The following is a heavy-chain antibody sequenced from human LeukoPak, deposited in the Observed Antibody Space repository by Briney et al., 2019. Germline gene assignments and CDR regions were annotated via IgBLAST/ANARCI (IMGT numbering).Heavy chain of an antibody. Sequence: PGGSLRLSCAASGFTFSTYVMSWVRQAPGKGLEWVSTISGSGSSTYYADSVKGRFAISRDNSENRLFLLMNSLRAEDTAVYYCARDQPAELRHKSYGAFDIWGQGTVVTVSS. CDR3: ARDQPAELRHKSYGAFDI. CDR1: GFTFSTYV. V-gene: IGHV3-23*01. D-gene: IGHD1-26*01. J-gene: IGHJ3*02. CDR2: ISGSGSST.